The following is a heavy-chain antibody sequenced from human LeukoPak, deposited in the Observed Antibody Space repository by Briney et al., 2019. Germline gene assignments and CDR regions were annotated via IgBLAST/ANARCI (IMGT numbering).Heavy chain of an antibody. D-gene: IGHD2-2*01. J-gene: IGHJ3*02. CDR2: IYTSGST. CDR3: ARDLILGCSSTSCYADPI. CDR1: GGSISSYY. V-gene: IGHV4-4*07. Sequence: SETLSLTCTVSGGSISSYYWSWIRQPAGKGLEWIGRIYTSGSTNYNPSLKSRVTTSVDTSKNQFSLKLSSVTAADTAVYYCARDLILGCSSTSCYADPIWGQGTMVTVSS.